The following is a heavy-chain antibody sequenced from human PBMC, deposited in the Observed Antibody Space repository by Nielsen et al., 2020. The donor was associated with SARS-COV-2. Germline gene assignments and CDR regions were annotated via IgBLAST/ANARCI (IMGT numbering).Heavy chain of an antibody. J-gene: IGHJ4*02. D-gene: IGHD3-10*01. CDR2: ISGSGGST. CDR3: AKDSSDYYGSGTTTGY. Sequence: GGSLRLSCAASGFTFSSYAMSWVRQAPGKGLEWVSAISGSGGSTYYADSVKGRFTISRDNSKNTLYLQMNSLRAEDTALYYCAKDSSDYYGSGTTTGYWGQGTLVTVSS. V-gene: IGHV3-23*01. CDR1: GFTFSSYA.